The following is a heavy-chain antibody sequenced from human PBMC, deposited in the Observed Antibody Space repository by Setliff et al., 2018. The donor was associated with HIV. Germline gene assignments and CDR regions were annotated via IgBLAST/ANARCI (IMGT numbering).Heavy chain of an antibody. CDR3: ATGGDSYDPGAFDM. CDR1: GYTFTSYG. Sequence: ASVKVSCKASGYTFTSYGINRVRQAPGQGLEWMGWITAYNGNTNYAQKVQGRVTMTTDTSTSTAYMELRSLRSDDTAVYYCATGGDSYDPGAFDMWGQGTKVTVS. CDR2: ITAYNGNT. J-gene: IGHJ3*02. V-gene: IGHV1-18*01. D-gene: IGHD5-18*01.